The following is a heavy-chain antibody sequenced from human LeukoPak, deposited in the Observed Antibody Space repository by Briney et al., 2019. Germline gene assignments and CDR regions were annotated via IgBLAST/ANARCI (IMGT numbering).Heavy chain of an antibody. J-gene: IGHJ4*02. CDR1: GYTFTSYD. Sequence: ASVKVSCKASGYTFTSYDINWVRQATGQGLEWMGWMNPNSGNTNYAQKLQDRVTMTTDTSTSTAYMELRSLRFDDTAVYYCARGVGRSGWYYFDYWGQGTLVTVSS. CDR3: ARGVGRSGWYYFDY. V-gene: IGHV1-18*01. CDR2: MNPNSGNT. D-gene: IGHD6-19*01.